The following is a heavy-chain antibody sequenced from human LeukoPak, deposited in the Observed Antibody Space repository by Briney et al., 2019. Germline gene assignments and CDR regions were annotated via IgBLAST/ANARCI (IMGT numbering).Heavy chain of an antibody. Sequence: AGSLRLPCAASGFTFSSYAMHWVRQAPGKGLEYVSAISSNGGSTYYANSVKGRFTISRDNSKNTLYLQMGSLRAEDMAVYYCARELEYYYGSGSYYIGGFDYWGQGTLVTVSS. V-gene: IGHV3-64*01. D-gene: IGHD3-10*01. CDR3: ARELEYYYGSGSYYIGGFDY. CDR2: ISSNGGST. CDR1: GFTFSSYA. J-gene: IGHJ4*02.